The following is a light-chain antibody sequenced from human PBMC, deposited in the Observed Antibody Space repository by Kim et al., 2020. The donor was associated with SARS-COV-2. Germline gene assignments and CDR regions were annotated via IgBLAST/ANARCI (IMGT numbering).Light chain of an antibody. CDR2: DVS. J-gene: IGLJ1*01. CDR3: SSYTSSSTRDV. V-gene: IGLV2-14*03. Sequence: QSALTQPASVSGSPGQSITISCTGTSSDVGGYNYVSWYQQHPGKAPKLMIYDVSNRPSGVSNRFSGSKSGNTASLTISGLQAEDEADYYCSSYTSSSTRDVFGTGNKVTVL. CDR1: SSDVGGYNY.